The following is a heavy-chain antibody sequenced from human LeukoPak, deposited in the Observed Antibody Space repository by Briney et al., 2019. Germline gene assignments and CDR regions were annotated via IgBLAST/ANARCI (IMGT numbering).Heavy chain of an antibody. Sequence: GGSLRLSCAASGFTFSSYTMNWVRQPPGEGLEGVSNIGTSSTTIYYADSVKGRFTISRDNSKNTLYLQMNSLRAEDTAVYYCARDQVGAFDPHAFDIWGQGTMVTVSS. V-gene: IGHV3-48*01. CDR2: IGTSSTTI. D-gene: IGHD1-26*01. CDR1: GFTFSSYT. CDR3: ARDQVGAFDPHAFDI. J-gene: IGHJ3*02.